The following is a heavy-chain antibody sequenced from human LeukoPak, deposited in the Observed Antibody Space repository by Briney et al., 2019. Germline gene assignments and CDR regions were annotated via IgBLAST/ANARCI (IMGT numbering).Heavy chain of an antibody. V-gene: IGHV4-61*02. J-gene: IGHJ6*03. CDR3: ARDTLIVGTYYYYYMDV. CDR2: ISTGGST. D-gene: IGHD3-22*01. Sequence: SETLSLTCTVSGGSISSGGYYWSWIRQPAGKGLEWIGRISTGGSTTYNPSLKSRVTISVDTSKNQFSLKLSSVTAADTAVYYCARDTLIVGTYYYYYMDVWGKGTTVTISS. CDR1: GGSISSGGYY.